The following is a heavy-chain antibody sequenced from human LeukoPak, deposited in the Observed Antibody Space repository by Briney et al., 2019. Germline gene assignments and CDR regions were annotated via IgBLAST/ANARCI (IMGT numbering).Heavy chain of an antibody. CDR2: INPSGGST. J-gene: IGHJ4*02. D-gene: IGHD3/OR15-3a*01. Sequence: ASVKVSCKASGYTFRIHYMHWVRQAPGQGLEWMGIINPSGGSTTYAQKFQGRFTMTSDTSSSTVYMELSSLRSDDTAVYYCARVEGYRTGYSFDYWGQGTLVTVST. CDR1: GYTFRIHY. CDR3: ARVEGYRTGYSFDY. V-gene: IGHV1-46*01.